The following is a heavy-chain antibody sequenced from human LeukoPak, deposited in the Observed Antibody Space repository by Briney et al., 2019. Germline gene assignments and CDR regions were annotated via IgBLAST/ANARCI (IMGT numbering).Heavy chain of an antibody. V-gene: IGHV4-59*08. J-gene: IGHJ4*02. D-gene: IGHD3-22*01. CDR3: ARHYYDRSDSYSFDY. CDR1: GGSISGYY. Sequence: PSETLSLTCTVSGGSISGYYWSWIRQPPGKGLEWIGYIFSSGSTNYNPSLKSRVTISEDTPVNQFSLKLSSVTAADTPVYYCARHYYDRSDSYSFDYWGQGTLVTVSS. CDR2: IFSSGST.